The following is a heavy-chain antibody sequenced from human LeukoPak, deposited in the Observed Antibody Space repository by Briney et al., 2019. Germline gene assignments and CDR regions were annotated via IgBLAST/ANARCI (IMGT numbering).Heavy chain of an antibody. J-gene: IGHJ3*01. CDR1: GFSLSDYY. CDR2: ISSSSTYT. CDR3: AGGISATGGG. Sequence: GGSLRLSCAASGFSLSDYYMSWIRQAAGKGLEWVSYISSSSTYTNYADSVKGRFTISRDNAKNTLYLQMNSLRVEDTAVYYCAGGISATGGGWGQGTMVTVSS. D-gene: IGHD6-13*01. V-gene: IGHV3-11*06.